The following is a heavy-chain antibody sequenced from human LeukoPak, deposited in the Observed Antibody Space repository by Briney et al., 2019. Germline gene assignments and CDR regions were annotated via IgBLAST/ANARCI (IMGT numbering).Heavy chain of an antibody. CDR1: GFTFSSYA. J-gene: IGHJ6*02. V-gene: IGHV3-23*01. D-gene: IGHD2-21*02. Sequence: GGSLRLSCAASGFTFSSYAMSWVRQAPGKGLEWVSAISGSGGSTYYADSVKGRFTISRDNSKNTLYLQMNSLRAEDTAVYHCAKSRDYDYYYGMDVWGQGTTVTVSS. CDR3: AKSRDYDYYYGMDV. CDR2: ISGSGGST.